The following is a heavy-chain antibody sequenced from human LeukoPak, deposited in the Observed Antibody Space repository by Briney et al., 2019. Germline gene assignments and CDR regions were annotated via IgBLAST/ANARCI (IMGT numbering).Heavy chain of an antibody. V-gene: IGHV1-2*02. CDR2: INPNSGVA. Sequence: GASVKVSCKASGYTFTDYYMHWVRQAPGQGLEWMGWINPNSGVADYPQKFQGRVSMTRDTSITTTYMELSRLRSDDTAVYYCARDRVLFGGSHEYHFDYWGQGTLVTVSS. D-gene: IGHD2-2*01. J-gene: IGHJ4*02. CDR3: ARDRVLFGGSHEYHFDY. CDR1: GYTFTDYY.